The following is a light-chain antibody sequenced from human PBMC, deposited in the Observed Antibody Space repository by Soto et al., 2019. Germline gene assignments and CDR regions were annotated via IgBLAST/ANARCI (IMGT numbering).Light chain of an antibody. CDR2: DAS. J-gene: IGKJ4*01. Sequence: EIVLTQSPATLSLSPGERATLSCRASQSVSSYLAWYQQKPGQPPRLVIYDASNRATGIPARFSGSGSGTDFTLTIGSLEPEDFAVYYCQQRSNWPLNFGGGTKVEIK. V-gene: IGKV3-11*01. CDR1: QSVSSY. CDR3: QQRSNWPLN.